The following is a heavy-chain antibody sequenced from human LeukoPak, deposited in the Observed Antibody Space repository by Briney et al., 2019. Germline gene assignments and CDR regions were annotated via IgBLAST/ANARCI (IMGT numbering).Heavy chain of an antibody. Sequence: PSETLSLTCAVYGGSFNDYYWNWIRQPPGKGLEWIGEINLRGSTTYNPSLKSRVTISLDESKNQFSLKLSSVTAADTAVYYCARRLRRITMVRGASHYFDYWGQGTLVTVSS. D-gene: IGHD3-10*01. V-gene: IGHV4-34*01. J-gene: IGHJ4*02. CDR2: INLRGST. CDR1: GGSFNDYY. CDR3: ARRLRRITMVRGASHYFDY.